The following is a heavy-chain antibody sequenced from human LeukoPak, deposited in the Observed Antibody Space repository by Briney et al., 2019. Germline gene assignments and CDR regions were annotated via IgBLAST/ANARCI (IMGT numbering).Heavy chain of an antibody. CDR1: GGSISTYY. CDR3: ATTTHDYCEIFDY. V-gene: IGHV4-4*07. CDR2: FYTSGST. D-gene: IGHD4-17*01. J-gene: IGHJ4*02. Sequence: SETLSLTCTVSGGSISTYYWSWIRQPAGQGLEWIGRFYTSGSTNYNPSLKSRVTMSVDTSKNQFSLKLSSVTAADTAVYYCATTTHDYCEIFDYWGQGTLVTVSS.